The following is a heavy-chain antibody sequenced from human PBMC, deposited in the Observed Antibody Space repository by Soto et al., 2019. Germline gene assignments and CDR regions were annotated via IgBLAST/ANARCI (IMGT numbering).Heavy chain of an antibody. CDR3: VKDTKLGYYAFDI. CDR1: GFTFSSYA. CDR2: ISSNGGST. Sequence: GGSLRLSCSASGFTFSSYAMHWVRQAPGKGLEYVSAISSNGGSTYYADSVKGRFTISRDNSKDTLYLQMSSLRAEDTAVYYCVKDTKLGYYAFDIWGQGTMVTVSS. J-gene: IGHJ3*02. D-gene: IGHD2-2*03. V-gene: IGHV3-64D*08.